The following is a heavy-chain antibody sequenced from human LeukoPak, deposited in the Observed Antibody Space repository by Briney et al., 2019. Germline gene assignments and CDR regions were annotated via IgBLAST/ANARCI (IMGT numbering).Heavy chain of an antibody. CDR2: RYSTGST. V-gene: IGHV4-59*01. CDR1: GDSISSYY. CDR3: ARARMVATGFDY. Sequence: SETLSLTCTVSGDSISSYYWSWIRQPPGKGLEWIGFRYSTGSTNSNPSFKSRVTISVDTSKNQFSLRLSSVTAADTAIYYCARARMVATGFDYWGQGTLVTVSS. D-gene: IGHD5-12*01. J-gene: IGHJ4*02.